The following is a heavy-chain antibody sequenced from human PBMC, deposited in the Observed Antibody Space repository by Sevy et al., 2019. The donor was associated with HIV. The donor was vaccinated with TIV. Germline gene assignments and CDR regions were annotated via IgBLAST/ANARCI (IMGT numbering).Heavy chain of an antibody. D-gene: IGHD2-8*01. V-gene: IGHV1-18*04. Sequence: ASVKVSCKASGYPFNNYAVSWVRQAPGQGLEWMAWISPYSGNTKYAQKFQDRVTMTTDTSTTTAYMELRNLRSDDTAVYYCVRSHDTNGRYPEYHYYYGMDVWGQGTTVTVSS. CDR2: ISPYSGNT. CDR3: VRSHDTNGRYPEYHYYYGMDV. J-gene: IGHJ6*02. CDR1: GYPFNNYA.